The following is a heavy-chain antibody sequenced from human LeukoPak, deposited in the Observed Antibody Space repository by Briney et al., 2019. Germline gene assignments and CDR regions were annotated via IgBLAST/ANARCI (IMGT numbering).Heavy chain of an antibody. V-gene: IGHV5-51*01. CDR2: IYPGDSDT. D-gene: IGHD4-17*01. J-gene: IGHJ4*02. Sequence: GEFLKISCKGSGYSFTSYWIDWVRQMPGKGLEWMGIIYPGDSDTTYSPSFQGQVTISADKSSSTVYLQWSSLKASDIAMYYCARHMGYGDHYYFDYWGQGTLVTVSS. CDR3: ARHMGYGDHYYFDY. CDR1: GYSFTSYW.